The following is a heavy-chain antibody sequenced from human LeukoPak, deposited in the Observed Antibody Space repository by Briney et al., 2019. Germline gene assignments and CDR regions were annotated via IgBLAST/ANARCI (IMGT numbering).Heavy chain of an antibody. J-gene: IGHJ5*02. V-gene: IGHV1-2*02. CDR1: GYTFTGYY. Sequence: GASVKVSCKASGYTFTGYYMHWVRQAPGQGLEWMGWINPNSGGTNYAQKFQGRVTMTRDTSISTAYMELSRLRSDDTAVYYCAREGLDYSHWFDPWGQGTLVTVSS. CDR2: INPNSGGT. CDR3: AREGLDYSHWFDP. D-gene: IGHD4-11*01.